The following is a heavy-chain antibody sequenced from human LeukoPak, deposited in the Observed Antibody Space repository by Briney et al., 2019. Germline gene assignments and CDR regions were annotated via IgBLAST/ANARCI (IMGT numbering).Heavy chain of an antibody. V-gene: IGHV1-2*06. CDR2: INPNSGGT. Sequence: GASVKVSCKASGYTFTGYYMHWVRQAPGQGLEWMGRINPNSGGTNYAQKFQGRVIMTRDTSINTAYMELSSLRSDDTAVYYCARPDCGGDCRLIQYWGQGTLVTVSS. J-gene: IGHJ1*01. CDR1: GYTFTGYY. CDR3: ARPDCGGDCRLIQY. D-gene: IGHD2-21*01.